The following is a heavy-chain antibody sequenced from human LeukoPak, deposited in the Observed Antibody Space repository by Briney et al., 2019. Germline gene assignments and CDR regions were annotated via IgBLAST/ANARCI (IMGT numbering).Heavy chain of an antibody. CDR3: AAASEIVVVTADAFDI. CDR2: IFVGSGNT. CDR1: GFTFTSSA. D-gene: IGHD2-21*02. Sequence: ASVKVSCKASGFTFTSSAMQWVRQARGQRLEWMGWIFVGSGNTNYAQKFQERVTITRDMSTSTAYMELSSLRSEDTAVYYCAAASEIVVVTADAFDIWGQGTMVTVSS. V-gene: IGHV1-58*02. J-gene: IGHJ3*02.